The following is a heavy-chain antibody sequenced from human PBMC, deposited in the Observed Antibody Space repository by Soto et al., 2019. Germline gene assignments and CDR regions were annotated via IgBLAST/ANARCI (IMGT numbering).Heavy chain of an antibody. J-gene: IGHJ4*02. Sequence: GGSLRLSCAASGFTFSSYAMSWVRQAPGKGLEWVSAISGSGGSTYYADSVKGRFTISRDNSKNTLYLQTNSLRAEDTAVYYCAKENGYSSSWFEFAYWGQGTLVTVSS. D-gene: IGHD6-13*01. CDR2: ISGSGGST. CDR3: AKENGYSSSWFEFAY. V-gene: IGHV3-23*01. CDR1: GFTFSSYA.